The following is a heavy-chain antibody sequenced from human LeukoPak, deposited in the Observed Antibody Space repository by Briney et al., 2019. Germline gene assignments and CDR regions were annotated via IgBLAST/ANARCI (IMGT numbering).Heavy chain of an antibody. D-gene: IGHD1-26*01. V-gene: IGHV3-30*18. CDR3: AKVFFSGSYYAASDY. J-gene: IGHJ4*02. Sequence: GGSLRLSCAASGFTFSTYGMHWVRQAPGRGLEWVAVISYDGSNKYYADSVKGRFTISRDNSKNTLYLQVNSLGAEDTAVYYCAKVFFSGSYYAASDYWGQGTLVTVSS. CDR1: GFTFSTYG. CDR2: ISYDGSNK.